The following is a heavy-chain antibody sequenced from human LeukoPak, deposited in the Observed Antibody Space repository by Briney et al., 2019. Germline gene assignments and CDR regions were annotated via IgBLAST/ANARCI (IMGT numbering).Heavy chain of an antibody. V-gene: IGHV3-23*01. D-gene: IGHD3-9*01. CDR3: AKWGDYDVLTGYYVSDY. CDR2: ITGSGGNT. Sequence: HRGASLRLSCAASGFTFSNYAMSWVRQAPGKGLEWVSAITGSGGNTYYADSVKGRFTISRDNSKNTVFLQMNSLRAEDTAVYYCAKWGDYDVLTGYYVSDYWGQGTLVTVSS. J-gene: IGHJ4*02. CDR1: GFTFSNYA.